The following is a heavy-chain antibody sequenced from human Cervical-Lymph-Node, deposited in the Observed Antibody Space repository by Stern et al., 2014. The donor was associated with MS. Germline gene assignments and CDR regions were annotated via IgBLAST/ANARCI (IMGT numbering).Heavy chain of an antibody. V-gene: IGHV3-11*01. D-gene: IGHD1-26*01. J-gene: IGHJ4*02. Sequence: QVQLVQSGGGLVKPGGSLRLSCAASGFTFSDYYMSWIRQAPGKGLEWISYISSSGTTIYYADSVKGRFTISRDNAKNSLYLQMNNLRAEDTAVYYCAPPPVGATPSLDYWGQGTMVTVSS. CDR3: APPPVGATPSLDY. CDR1: GFTFSDYY. CDR2: ISSSGTTI.